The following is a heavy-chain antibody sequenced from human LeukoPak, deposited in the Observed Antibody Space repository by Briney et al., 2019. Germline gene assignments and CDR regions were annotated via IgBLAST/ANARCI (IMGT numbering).Heavy chain of an antibody. CDR2: VHDGGST. D-gene: IGHD3-10*01. CDR3: ARDSGQQFDY. Sequence: PSETLSLTCTVSGGSISGFYWTWIRQPPGKGLEWIGYVHDGGSTFYNPPLKSRLSISIDTSKYQFSLRLTSMTPAHTAVYYCARDSGQQFDYWGRGTLVTVSS. V-gene: IGHV4-59*01. CDR1: GGSISGFY. J-gene: IGHJ4*02.